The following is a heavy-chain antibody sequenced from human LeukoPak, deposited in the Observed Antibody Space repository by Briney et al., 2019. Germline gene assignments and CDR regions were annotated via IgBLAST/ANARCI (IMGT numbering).Heavy chain of an antibody. CDR2: ISYDGSNK. V-gene: IGHV3-30*03. CDR1: GLSVSNNY. D-gene: IGHD6-19*01. Sequence: GGSLRLSCAASGLSVSNNYISWVRQAPGKGLEWVAVISYDGSNKYYADSVKGRFTISRDNAKNSLYLQMNSLRAEDTAVYYCSIAVAGAFDYWGQGTLVTVSS. CDR3: SIAVAGAFDY. J-gene: IGHJ4*02.